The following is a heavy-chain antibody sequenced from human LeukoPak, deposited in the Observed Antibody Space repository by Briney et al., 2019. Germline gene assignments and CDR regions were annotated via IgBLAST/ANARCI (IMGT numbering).Heavy chain of an antibody. Sequence: GGSLRLSCAASGFTFSSYWMDWVRQAPGKGLVWVSRINSDGSSTSYADSVKGRFTISRDNAKNTLYLQMNSLRAEDTAVYYCARGLRYFDWLNWFDPWGQGTLVTVSS. CDR3: ARGLRYFDWLNWFDP. CDR1: GFTFSSYW. CDR2: INSDGSST. J-gene: IGHJ5*02. D-gene: IGHD3-9*01. V-gene: IGHV3-74*01.